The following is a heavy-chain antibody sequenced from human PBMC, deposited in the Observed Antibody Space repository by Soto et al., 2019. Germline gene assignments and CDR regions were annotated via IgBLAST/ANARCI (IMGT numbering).Heavy chain of an antibody. J-gene: IGHJ1*01. V-gene: IGHV6-1*01. CDR1: GGSVSSSSVT. CDR3: VRLIGNSWLDF. CDR2: TYYRSKWYN. D-gene: IGHD5-12*01. Sequence: PSQTLSLTGAISGGSVSSSSVTWNWIRQSPSSGLEWLGRTYYRSKWYNDYAESVKSRITINPDTSKNQFSLHLNSVTPEDAAVYYCVRLIGNSWLDFWGQGTLVTVSS.